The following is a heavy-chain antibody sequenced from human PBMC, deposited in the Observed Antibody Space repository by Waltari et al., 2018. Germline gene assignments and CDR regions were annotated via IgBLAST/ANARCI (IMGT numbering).Heavy chain of an antibody. V-gene: IGHV1-24*01. Sequence: QVQLVQSGAEVKKPGASVKVSCKVSGYTLTELSMHWVRQDPGNGLEWMGGFDPEDGETIYAQKFQGRVTMTEDTSTDTAYMELSSLRSEDTAVYYCATDHGGYCSGGSCYSGWFDPWGQGTLVTVSS. CDR1: GYTLTELS. CDR3: ATDHGGYCSGGSCYSGWFDP. D-gene: IGHD2-15*01. J-gene: IGHJ5*02. CDR2: FDPEDGET.